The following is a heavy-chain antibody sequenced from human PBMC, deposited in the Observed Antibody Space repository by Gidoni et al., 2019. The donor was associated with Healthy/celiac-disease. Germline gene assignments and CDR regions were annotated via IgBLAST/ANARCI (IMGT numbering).Heavy chain of an antibody. Sequence: QVQLVQSGAEVKKPGSSVKVSCKASGGTFSSYTISWVRQAPGQGLEWMGRRIPILGIANDAQKFQGRVTITADKSTSTAYMELSSLRSEDTAVYYCARANRGGSSGGVFDIWGQGTMVTVSS. J-gene: IGHJ3*02. CDR1: GGTFSSYT. V-gene: IGHV1-69*02. CDR2: RIPILGIA. CDR3: ARANRGGSSGGVFDI. D-gene: IGHD5-12*01.